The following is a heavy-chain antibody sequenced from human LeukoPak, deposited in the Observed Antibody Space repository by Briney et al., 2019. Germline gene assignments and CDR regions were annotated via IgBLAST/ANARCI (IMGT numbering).Heavy chain of an antibody. Sequence: GGSLRLSCAASGFIFSDYYMSWIRQAPGKGLEWVSYISSSGSTMYYTDSVKGRFTISRDNAKDSLYLQMNSLRAEDTAVYYCARLDWSNAFDIWGQGTMVTVSS. J-gene: IGHJ3*02. CDR2: ISSSGSTM. V-gene: IGHV3-11*01. D-gene: IGHD3/OR15-3a*01. CDR3: ARLDWSNAFDI. CDR1: GFIFSDYY.